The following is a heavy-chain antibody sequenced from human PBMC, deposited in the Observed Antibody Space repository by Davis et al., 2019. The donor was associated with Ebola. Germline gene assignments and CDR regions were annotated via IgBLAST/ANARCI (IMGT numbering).Heavy chain of an antibody. Sequence: SRVTISVDTSKNQFSLKLSSVTAADTAVYYCARYGDSLYYFDYWGQGTLVTVSS. J-gene: IGHJ4*02. V-gene: IGHV4-30-2*05. CDR3: ARYGDSLYYFDY. D-gene: IGHD4-17*01.